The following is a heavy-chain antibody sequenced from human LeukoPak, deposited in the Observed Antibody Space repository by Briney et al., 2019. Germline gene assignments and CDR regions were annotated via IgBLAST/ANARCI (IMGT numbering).Heavy chain of an antibody. V-gene: IGHV1-2*02. D-gene: IGHD2-2*02. CDR1: GYTFTGYY. J-gene: IGHJ4*02. CDR3: ARGWHCSSTSCYMDN. Sequence: ASVKVSCKASGYTFTGYYMHWVRLAPGQGLEWMGWINPNSGGTNYAQKFQGRVTMTRDTSISTAYMELSRLRSDDTAVYYCARGWHCSSTSCYMDNWGQGTLVTVSS. CDR2: INPNSGGT.